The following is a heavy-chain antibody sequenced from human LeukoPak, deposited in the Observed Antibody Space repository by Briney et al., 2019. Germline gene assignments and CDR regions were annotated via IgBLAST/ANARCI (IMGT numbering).Heavy chain of an antibody. J-gene: IGHJ4*02. V-gene: IGHV3-23*01. Sequence: GTSLRLSCAASGFTFSNFPMTWVRQAPGKGLEAFSSISGSGGDTYYKDSVKGRFTISRDNSKNTLYLQMNSLRVEDTAVYYCARDSQAYGSGATIDYWGQGTLVTVSS. CDR2: ISGSGGDT. D-gene: IGHD2-15*01. CDR1: GFTFSNFP. CDR3: ARDSQAYGSGATIDY.